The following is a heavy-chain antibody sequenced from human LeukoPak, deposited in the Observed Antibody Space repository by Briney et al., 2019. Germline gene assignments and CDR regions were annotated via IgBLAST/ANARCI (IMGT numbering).Heavy chain of an antibody. V-gene: IGHV4-38-2*02. CDR3: ARGLELPFDY. D-gene: IGHD1-7*01. Sequence: KSSETLSLTCTVSGYSISSGYYWGWIRQPPGKGLEWIASIYHSGSTYYNPSLKSRVTISVDTSKNQFSLKLSSVTAADAAVYYCARGLELPFDYWGQGTLVTVSS. CDR2: IYHSGST. CDR1: GYSISSGYY. J-gene: IGHJ4*02.